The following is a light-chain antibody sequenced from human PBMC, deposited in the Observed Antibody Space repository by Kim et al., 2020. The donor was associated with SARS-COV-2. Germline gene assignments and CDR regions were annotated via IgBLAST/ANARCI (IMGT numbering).Light chain of an antibody. V-gene: IGKV3-20*01. J-gene: IGKJ1*01. CDR2: DAS. Sequence: LSPGERATLSGRASQNSGSSLAWFQQKPAQAPRLLIYDASSRATGIPDRFSGSGSGTDFILTISRLEPEDFAVYYCQQYRSLPLTFGQGTKVDIK. CDR3: QQYRSLPLT. CDR1: QNSGSS.